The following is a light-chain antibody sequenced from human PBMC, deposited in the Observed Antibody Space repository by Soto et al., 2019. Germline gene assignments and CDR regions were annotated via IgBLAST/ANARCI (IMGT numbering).Light chain of an antibody. CDR2: DVN. V-gene: IGLV2-11*01. CDR1: SSDVGGYNY. CDR3: CSYAGSYTLV. Sequence: QSALTQPRSVSRSPGQSVTISCTGTSSDVGGYNYVSWYQQHPGKAPKLMIYDVNKRPSGVPDRFSGSKSGNTASLTVSGLQAEDEADYYCCSYAGSYTLVFGGGTKVTVL. J-gene: IGLJ2*01.